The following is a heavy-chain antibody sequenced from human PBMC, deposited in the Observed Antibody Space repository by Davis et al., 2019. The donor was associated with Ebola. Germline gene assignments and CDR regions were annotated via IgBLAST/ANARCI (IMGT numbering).Heavy chain of an antibody. CDR3: ARSPSGCYSFFDY. J-gene: IGHJ4*01. V-gene: IGHV3-48*02. CDR2: ITSRSNTI. D-gene: IGHD2-15*01. Sequence: GESLKISCAASGFTFSGDSMNWVRQAPGKGLEWISCITSRSNTIQYADSVKGRFTISRDNARNSLYLQMNSLRDEDTAVYYCARSPSGCYSFFDYWGQGTLVTVSS. CDR1: GFTFSGDS.